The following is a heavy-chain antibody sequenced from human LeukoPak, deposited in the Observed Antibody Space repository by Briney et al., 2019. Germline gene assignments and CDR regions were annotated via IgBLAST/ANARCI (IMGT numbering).Heavy chain of an antibody. V-gene: IGHV4-34*01. CDR3: ARPRYGSGSLDS. CDR2: INHSGST. D-gene: IGHD3-10*01. Sequence: PSETLSLTCAVYGESFSGHYWTWIRQPPGRGPQWIGEINHSGSTTSNPSLNNRLTISVDTSKNQFSLKLTSVTAADTAVYYCARPRYGSGSLDSWGQGTLVTVSS. J-gene: IGHJ4*02. CDR1: GESFSGHY.